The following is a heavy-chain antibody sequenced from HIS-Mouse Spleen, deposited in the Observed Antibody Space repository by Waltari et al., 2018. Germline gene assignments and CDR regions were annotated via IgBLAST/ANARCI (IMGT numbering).Heavy chain of an antibody. V-gene: IGHV1-69*04. CDR1: GGTFSSYA. Sequence: QVQLVQSGAEVKKPGSSVKVSCKASGGTFSSYAISWVRQAPGQGLEWMGRIIPILGIANYAQKFQGRVTITADKSTSTAYMELSSLRSEDTAVYYCARDGDTYYYDSSGYKTFDYWGQGTLVTVSS. CDR3: ARDGDTYYYDSSGYKTFDY. CDR2: IIPILGIA. J-gene: IGHJ4*02. D-gene: IGHD3-22*01.